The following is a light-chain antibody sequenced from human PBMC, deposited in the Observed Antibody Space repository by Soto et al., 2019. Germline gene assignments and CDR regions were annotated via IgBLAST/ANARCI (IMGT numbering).Light chain of an antibody. CDR2: ATS. CDR1: QDIRSD. J-gene: IGKJ4*01. CDR3: LQDNNYPLT. V-gene: IGKV1-6*01. Sequence: AIQMTQFPSSLSASVGDRVTITCRASQDIRSDLGWYQQRPGKAPNLLIYATSSLQSGVPSRFSGSGSGTDFFLTISSLQPEDFATYYCLQDNNYPLTFGGGTKVDIK.